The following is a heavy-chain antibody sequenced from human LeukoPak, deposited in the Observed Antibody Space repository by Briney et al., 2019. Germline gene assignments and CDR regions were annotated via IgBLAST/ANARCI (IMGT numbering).Heavy chain of an antibody. Sequence: PTGGSLVLSCAASGFTFIGSAIHWVRQGSGKGLERVGHIRSKTNNYATAYAASVKGRFTISRDDSKNTAYLQMDSLRPEDTAVYYCTRHGGGDAGYAVFDNWGQGTLVTVSS. CDR1: GFTFIGSA. J-gene: IGHJ4*02. D-gene: IGHD5-12*01. V-gene: IGHV3-73*01. CDR2: IRSKTNNYAT. CDR3: TRHGGGDAGYAVFDN.